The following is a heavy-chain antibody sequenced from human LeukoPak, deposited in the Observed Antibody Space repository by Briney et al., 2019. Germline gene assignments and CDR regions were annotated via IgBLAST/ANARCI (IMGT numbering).Heavy chain of an antibody. J-gene: IGHJ4*02. D-gene: IGHD3-22*01. CDR3: ARGPVGYYYGGYYFDY. Sequence: SVKVSCKASGGTFSSYAISWVRQAPGQGLEWMGGIIPIFGTANYAQKFQGRVTITADESTSTAYMELSSLGSEDTAVYYCARGPVGYYYGGYYFDYWGQGTLVTVSS. V-gene: IGHV1-69*13. CDR2: IIPIFGTA. CDR1: GGTFSSYA.